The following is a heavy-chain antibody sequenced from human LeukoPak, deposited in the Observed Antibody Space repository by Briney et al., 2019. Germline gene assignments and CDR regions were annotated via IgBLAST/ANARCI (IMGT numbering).Heavy chain of an antibody. V-gene: IGHV3-11*01. CDR3: ARDRGWLRNDAFDI. Sequence: PGGSLRLSCAASGFTFSDYYMSWIRQAPGKGLEWVSYISSSGSTIYYADSVKGRFTISRDNAKNSPYLQMNSLRAEDTALYHCARDRGWLRNDAFDIWGQGTMVTVSS. CDR2: ISSSGSTI. CDR1: GFTFSDYY. J-gene: IGHJ3*02. D-gene: IGHD6-19*01.